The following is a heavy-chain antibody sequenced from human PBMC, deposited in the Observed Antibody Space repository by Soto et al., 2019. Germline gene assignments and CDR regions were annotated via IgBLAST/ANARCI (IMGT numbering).Heavy chain of an antibody. D-gene: IGHD1-26*01. V-gene: IGHV1-18*01. CDR1: CYTFSNYG. Sequence: QVQLVQSGPEVQKPGASAKVSCKASCYTFSNYGISWMRQVPRQGLEWMGWISAYNGETKYAQKFQGRVSMTTDTSTNTAYMELGSLRSDAPAVYYCARASGTGVGTTSYGGKGTLVTVSS. CDR2: ISAYNGET. J-gene: IGHJ4*02. CDR3: ARASGTGVGTTSY.